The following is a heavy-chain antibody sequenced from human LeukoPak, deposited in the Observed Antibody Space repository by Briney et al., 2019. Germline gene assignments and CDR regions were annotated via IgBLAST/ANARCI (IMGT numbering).Heavy chain of an antibody. Sequence: SETLSFTCTVSGGSISSSSYYWGWIRQPPGKGLEWIGSIYYSGITYYNPSLKSRVTISVDTSKNQFSLKLNSVTAADTAVYYCARQRGYHYDSTTNRFSDLWGQGTRVTVSS. V-gene: IGHV4-39*01. CDR2: IYYSGIT. J-gene: IGHJ5*02. CDR1: GGSISSSSYY. CDR3: ARQRGYHYDSTTNRFSDL. D-gene: IGHD3-22*01.